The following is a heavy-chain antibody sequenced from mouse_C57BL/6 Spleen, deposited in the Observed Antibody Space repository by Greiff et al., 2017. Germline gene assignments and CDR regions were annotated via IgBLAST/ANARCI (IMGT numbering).Heavy chain of an antibody. CDR3: ARYMGSSIPDWFAY. CDR1: GYTFTDYY. CDR2: INPYNGGT. V-gene: IGHV1-19*01. J-gene: IGHJ3*01. D-gene: IGHD1-1*02. Sequence: EVQLQQSGPVLVKPGASVKMSCKASGYTFTDYYMNWVKQSHGKSLEWIGVINPYNGGTSYNQKFKGKATLTVDKSSSTAYMELNSLTSEDSAVYYCARYMGSSIPDWFAYWGQGTLVTVSA.